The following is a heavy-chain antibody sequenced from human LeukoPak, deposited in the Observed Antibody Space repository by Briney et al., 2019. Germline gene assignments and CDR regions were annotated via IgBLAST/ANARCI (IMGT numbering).Heavy chain of an antibody. V-gene: IGHV3-30*02. CDR1: GFYG. D-gene: IGHD1-26*01. CDR2: IRYDGGNK. Sequence: SGGSLRLSCAASGFYGMHWVRQAPGKGLEWVAFIRYDGGNKYYADSVKGRFTISRDNSKNTLYLQMNSLRTEDTAVYYCAKGYGWEASYYYYYMDVWGKGTTVTISS. J-gene: IGHJ6*03. CDR3: AKGYGWEASYYYYYMDV.